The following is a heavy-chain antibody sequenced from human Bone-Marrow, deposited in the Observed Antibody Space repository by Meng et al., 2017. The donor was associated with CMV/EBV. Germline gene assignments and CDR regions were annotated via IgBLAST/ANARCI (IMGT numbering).Heavy chain of an antibody. V-gene: IGHV3-7*03. J-gene: IGHJ5*02. D-gene: IGHD4-17*01. CDR2: IKQDGSEK. Sequence: SGFTFSRYWMSCVRQAPGKGLEWVDNIKQDGSEKYYVDSVKGRFTISRDNAKNSLYLQMNSLRAEDTAVYYCARKTHDCGDRVGFDPWGQGTLVTVSS. CDR1: GFTFSRYW. CDR3: ARKTHDCGDRVGFDP.